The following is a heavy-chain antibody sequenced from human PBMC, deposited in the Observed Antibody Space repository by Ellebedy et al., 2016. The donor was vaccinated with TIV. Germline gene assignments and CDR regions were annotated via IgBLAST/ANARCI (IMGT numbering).Heavy chain of an antibody. CDR2: INPHSGGT. D-gene: IGHD3-10*01. CDR1: GFLFPAYY. CDR3: LVRGVRDFDH. J-gene: IGHJ4*02. V-gene: IGHV1-2*02. Sequence: AASVKVSCKASGFLFPAYYMHWVRQAPGQGLEWMGWINPHSGGTNYAQNFQGRVTMTRDTSISTAYMELSRLRSDDTAVFYCLVRGVRDFDHWGQGTLVTASS.